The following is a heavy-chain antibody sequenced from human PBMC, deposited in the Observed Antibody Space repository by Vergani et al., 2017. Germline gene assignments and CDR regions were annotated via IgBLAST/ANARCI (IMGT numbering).Heavy chain of an antibody. CDR3: ARIVTSYSSGWYSDVFDY. V-gene: IGHV2-26*01. J-gene: IGHJ4*02. CDR1: GFSLSNARMG. Sequence: QVTLKESGPVLVKPTETLTLTCTVSGFSLSNARMGVSWIRQPPGKALEWLAHIFSNDEKSYSTSLKSRLTIAKDTSKSQVLLTMTNMDPVDTATYYCARIVTSYSSGWYSDVFDYGGQGTLVTVSS. CDR2: IFSNDEK. D-gene: IGHD6-19*01.